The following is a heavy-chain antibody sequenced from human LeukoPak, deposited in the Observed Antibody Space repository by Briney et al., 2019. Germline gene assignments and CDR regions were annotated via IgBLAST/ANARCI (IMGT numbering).Heavy chain of an antibody. J-gene: IGHJ4*02. CDR3: ARGGVVTASNFDY. CDR2: ISSSSSYI. Sequence: PGGSLRLSCAASGFTFSSYSMNWVRQAPGKGLEWVSSISSSSSYIYYADSVKGRFTISRDNAKNSLYLQMNSLRAEDTAVYYCARGGVVTASNFDYWGQGTLVTVSS. CDR1: GFTFSSYS. V-gene: IGHV3-21*01. D-gene: IGHD2-21*02.